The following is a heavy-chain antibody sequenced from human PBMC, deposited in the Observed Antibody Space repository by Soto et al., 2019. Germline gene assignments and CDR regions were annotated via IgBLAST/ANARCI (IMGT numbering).Heavy chain of an antibody. CDR3: AGLWGEIGTAFDS. J-gene: IGHJ5*01. CDR2: FNPYTGGT. D-gene: IGHD1-1*01. CDR1: GYTFTTYY. Sequence: QGQLVQSGAEVKKPGASVKVSCKASGYTFTTYYIHWMRQAPGQGLEWMGMFNPYTGGTRYAHKSQGRVTMTGDTSTSTGCMELSRLSSDDTAVYYCAGLWGEIGTAFDSWGQGTLVTVSS. V-gene: IGHV1-46*01.